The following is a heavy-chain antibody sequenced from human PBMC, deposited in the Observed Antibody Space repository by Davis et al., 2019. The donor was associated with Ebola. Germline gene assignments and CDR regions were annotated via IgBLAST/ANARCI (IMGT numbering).Heavy chain of an antibody. D-gene: IGHD3-10*01. J-gene: IGHJ4*02. CDR3: ARLLQIGYYYGSGSWDFDY. CDR1: GGSISSSNW. Sequence: MPSETLSLTCAVSGGSISSSNWWSWVRQPPGKGLEWIGEIYHSGSTNYNPSLKSRVTISVDKSKNQFSLKLSSVTAADTAVYYCARLLQIGYYYGSGSWDFDYWGQGTLVTVSS. CDR2: IYHSGST. V-gene: IGHV4-4*02.